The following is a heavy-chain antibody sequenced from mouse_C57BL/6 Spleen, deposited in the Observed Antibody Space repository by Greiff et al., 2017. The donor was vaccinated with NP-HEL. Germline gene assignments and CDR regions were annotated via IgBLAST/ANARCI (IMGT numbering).Heavy chain of an antibody. CDR2: IYPGDGDT. Sequence: LQESGPELVKPGASVKISCKASGYAFSSSWMNWVKQRPGKGLEWIGRIYPGDGDTNYNGKFKGKATLTADKSSSTAYMQLSSLTSEDSAVYFCARREVAGAMDYWGQGTSVTVSS. CDR3: ARREVAGAMDY. D-gene: IGHD6-1*01. J-gene: IGHJ4*01. CDR1: GYAFSSSW. V-gene: IGHV1-82*01.